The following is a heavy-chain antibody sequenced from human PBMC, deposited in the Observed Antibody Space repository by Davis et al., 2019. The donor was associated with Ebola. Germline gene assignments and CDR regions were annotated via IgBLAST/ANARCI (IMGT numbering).Heavy chain of an antibody. CDR1: GITFSNYA. V-gene: IGHV3-23*01. CDR3: AREGGYSYGSYYYFYMDV. D-gene: IGHD5-18*01. Sequence: GESLKISCAASGITFSNYAMSWVRQAPGKGLEWVSAISNSGGGTYYADSVKGRFTISRDNAKNTLYLQMNSLRAEDTAVYYCAREGGYSYGSYYYFYMDVWAKGTTVTVSS. J-gene: IGHJ6*03. CDR2: ISNSGGGT.